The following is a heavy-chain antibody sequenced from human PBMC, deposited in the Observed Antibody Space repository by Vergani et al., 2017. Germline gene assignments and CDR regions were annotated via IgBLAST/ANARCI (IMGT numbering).Heavy chain of an antibody. V-gene: IGHV4-34*01. CDR3: ASSIDHSGIESMTTVTIT. CDR1: GGSFSGYY. D-gene: IGHD4-17*01. J-gene: IGHJ5*02. Sequence: QVQLQQWGAGLLKPSETLSLTCAVYGGSFSGYYWSWIRQPPGKGLEWIGEINHSGSTNYNPSLKSRVTISVDTSKNQFSLKLSSVTAADTAVYYCASSIDHSGIESMTTVTITWGQGTLVTVSS. CDR2: INHSGST.